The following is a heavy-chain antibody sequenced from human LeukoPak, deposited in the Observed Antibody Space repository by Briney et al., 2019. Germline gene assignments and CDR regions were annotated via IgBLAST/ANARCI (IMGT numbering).Heavy chain of an antibody. CDR3: ATFACTRDLDY. D-gene: IGHD2-8*01. J-gene: IGHJ4*02. CDR1: GFTFSGYT. Sequence: GGSLRLSCAASGFTFSGYTMNWVRQAPEKGLEWVSSISSTSTYIYYADSVRGRFTISRDNAKNSLYLQMNSLRVEDTAVYYCATFACTRDLDYWGQGTLVTVSS. CDR2: ISSTSTYI. V-gene: IGHV3-21*01.